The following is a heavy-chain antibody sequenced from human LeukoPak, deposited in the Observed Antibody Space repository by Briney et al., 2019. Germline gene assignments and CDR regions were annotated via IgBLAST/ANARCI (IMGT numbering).Heavy chain of an antibody. Sequence: ASVKVSCKASGYTFTSYYMHWVRQAPGQGLEWMGIINPSGGSTSYAQKFQGRVTMTRDTSISTAYMELSRLRSDDTAMYYCARDTRFTNYYYYMDVWGKGTTVTVSS. CDR2: INPSGGST. D-gene: IGHD3-3*01. V-gene: IGHV1-46*01. CDR1: GYTFTSYY. J-gene: IGHJ6*03. CDR3: ARDTRFTNYYYYMDV.